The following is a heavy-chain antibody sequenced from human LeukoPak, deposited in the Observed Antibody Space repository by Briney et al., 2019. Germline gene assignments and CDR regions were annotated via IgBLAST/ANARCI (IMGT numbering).Heavy chain of an antibody. CDR3: AKDKIYYDA. V-gene: IGHV3-23*01. D-gene: IGHD3-22*01. CDR2: ISGSGGST. Sequence: GGSLRLSCAASGFTFSSYVMSWVRLAPGRGLEWVSGISGSGGSTYYADSVKGRFTISRDNSKNTLYLQMSSLRAEDTAIYYCAKDKIYYDAWGQGTLVTVSS. CDR1: GFTFSSYV. J-gene: IGHJ5*02.